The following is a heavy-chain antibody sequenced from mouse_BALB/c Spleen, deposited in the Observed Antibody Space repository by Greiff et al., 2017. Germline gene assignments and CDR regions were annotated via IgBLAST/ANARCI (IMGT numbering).Heavy chain of an antibody. D-gene: IGHD3-1*01. CDR2: ISSGSSTI. CDR1: GFTFSSFG. J-gene: IGHJ2*01. V-gene: IGHV5-17*02. CDR3: ARGLSGYYFDY. Sequence: EVQLVESGGGLVQPGGSRKLSCAASGFTFSSFGMHWVRQAPEKGLEWVAYISSGSSTIYYADTVKGRFTISRDNPKNTLFLQMTSLRSEDTAMYYCARGLSGYYFDYWGQGTTLTVSS.